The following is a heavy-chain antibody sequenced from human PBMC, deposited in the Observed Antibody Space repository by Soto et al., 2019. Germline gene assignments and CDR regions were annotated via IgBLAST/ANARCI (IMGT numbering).Heavy chain of an antibody. V-gene: IGHV5-51*01. D-gene: IGHD5-18*01. J-gene: IGHJ4*02. CDR3: ARQGGYGYGY. CDR1: GYSFTSCV. CDR2: IYPSDSDA. Sequence: GESLKISWKGSGYSFTSCVIAWVRQMPGKGLEWMGIIYPSDSDARYSPSFQGQVTISVDKSTSTAYLQWSSLKAADTAMYYCARQGGYGYGYWGQGTLVTVSS.